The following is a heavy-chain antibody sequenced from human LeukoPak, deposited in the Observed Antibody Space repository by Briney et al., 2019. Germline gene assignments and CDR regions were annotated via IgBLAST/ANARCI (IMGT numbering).Heavy chain of an antibody. D-gene: IGHD3-22*01. Sequence: GGSLRLYCAASGFTFSSYAMSWVRQAPGKGLEWVSAIRGPGGSTYYADSVKGRFTISRDNSKNTLYLQMNSLRAEDTAVYYCAKGDSSDYYSPFDYWGQGTQVTVSS. V-gene: IGHV3-23*01. J-gene: IGHJ4*02. CDR3: AKGDSSDYYSPFDY. CDR1: GFTFSSYA. CDR2: IRGPGGST.